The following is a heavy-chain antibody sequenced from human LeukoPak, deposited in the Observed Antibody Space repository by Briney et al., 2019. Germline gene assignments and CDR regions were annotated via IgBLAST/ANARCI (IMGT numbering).Heavy chain of an antibody. J-gene: IGHJ2*01. D-gene: IGHD1-26*01. CDR3: ARVSHSWPWVFFDP. CDR2: VYYRGNT. V-gene: IGHV4-59*01. CDR1: GCSINSCY. Sequence: SETLSLTCTVSGCSINSCYWSWIRQPPGKGLEWIGSVYYRGNTNYHPSLQSRLSISVDTSKNRFSLSLNSVTAADTAVYYCARVSHSWPWVFFDPWGRGTLVTVSS.